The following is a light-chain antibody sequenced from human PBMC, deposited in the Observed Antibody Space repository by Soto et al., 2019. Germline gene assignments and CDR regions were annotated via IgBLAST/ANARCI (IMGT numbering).Light chain of an antibody. CDR2: DVT. J-gene: IGLJ2*01. Sequence: QSVLTQPASVSGSPGHSITISRTGTSSDIGDYDYVSWYQHLPGKDPKLLIFDVTHRPSGVSDRFTGSKSGNTASLTISGVRPEDEADYYCCSYTDIALDVVFGGGTKVTVL. CDR1: SSDIGDYDY. CDR3: CSYTDIALDVV. V-gene: IGLV2-14*01.